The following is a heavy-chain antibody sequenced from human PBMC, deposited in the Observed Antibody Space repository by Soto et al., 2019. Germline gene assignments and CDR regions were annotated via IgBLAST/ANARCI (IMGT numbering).Heavy chain of an antibody. Sequence: PSETLSLTCAVYGGSFSGYYWSWIRQPPGKGLEWIGYIYYSGSTNYNPSLKSRVTISVDTSKNQFSLKLSSVTAADTAVYYCARASYGDYVGSEYFQHWGQGTLVTVSS. CDR3: ARASYGDYVGSEYFQH. J-gene: IGHJ1*01. CDR1: GGSFSGYY. D-gene: IGHD4-17*01. V-gene: IGHV4-59*12. CDR2: IYYSGST.